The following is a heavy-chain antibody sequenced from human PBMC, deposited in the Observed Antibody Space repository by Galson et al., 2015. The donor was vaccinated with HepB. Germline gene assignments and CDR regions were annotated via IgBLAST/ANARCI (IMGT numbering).Heavy chain of an antibody. CDR1: GFIFSSSA. Sequence: SLRLSCAASGFIFSSSAMSWVRQAPGKGLEWVSGIGGSGITTYYADSVKGRFTISRDNPKNTLYLQVNSLRAEDTAVYYCARPKWATVIAFDIWGQGTMATVSS. V-gene: IGHV3-23*01. CDR3: ARPKWATVIAFDI. J-gene: IGHJ3*02. CDR2: IGGSGITT. D-gene: IGHD4-17*01.